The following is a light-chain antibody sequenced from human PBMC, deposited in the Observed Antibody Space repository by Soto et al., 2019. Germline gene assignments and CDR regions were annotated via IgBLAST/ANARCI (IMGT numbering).Light chain of an antibody. CDR3: SSYAGSNSPVI. Sequence: QSALTQPPSASGSPGQSVTISCTGTSSDVGGYNYVSWYQQHPGKAPKFLIFEVSRRPSGVPDRFSGSKSGNTASLTVSGLQAYDEAEYYCSSYAGSNSPVIVGGGTKLTVL. J-gene: IGLJ2*01. CDR1: SSDVGGYNY. CDR2: EVS. V-gene: IGLV2-8*01.